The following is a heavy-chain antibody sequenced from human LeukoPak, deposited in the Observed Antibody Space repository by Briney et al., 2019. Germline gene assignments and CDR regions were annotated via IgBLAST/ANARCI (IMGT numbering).Heavy chain of an antibody. J-gene: IGHJ4*02. CDR1: GGTFSSYA. D-gene: IGHD3-22*01. V-gene: IGHV7-4-1*02. CDR3: ARAYYDSSGYRLDY. CDR2: INTNTGNP. Sequence: ASVKVSCKASGGTFSSYAISWVRQAPGQGLEWMGWINTNTGNPTYAQGFTGRFVFSLDTSVSTAYLQISSLKAEDTAVYYCARAYYDSSGYRLDYWGQGTLVTVSS.